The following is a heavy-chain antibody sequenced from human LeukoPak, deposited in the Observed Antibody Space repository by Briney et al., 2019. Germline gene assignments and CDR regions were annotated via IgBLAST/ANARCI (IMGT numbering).Heavy chain of an antibody. Sequence: ASVKVSFKASGYTFTSYYMHWVRQAPGQGLEWMGIINPSGGSTSYAQKLQGRVTMTRDTSTSTVYMELSSLRSEDTAVYYCASGKLCSGGSCYFDYWGQGTLVTVSS. D-gene: IGHD2-15*01. CDR1: GYTFTSYY. CDR3: ASGKLCSGGSCYFDY. V-gene: IGHV1-46*01. J-gene: IGHJ4*02. CDR2: INPSGGST.